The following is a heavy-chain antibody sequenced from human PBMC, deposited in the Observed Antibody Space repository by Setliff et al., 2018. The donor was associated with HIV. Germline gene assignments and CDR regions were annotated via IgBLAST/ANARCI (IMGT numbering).Heavy chain of an antibody. J-gene: IGHJ4*02. CDR1: GFTFSSYA. D-gene: IGHD1-26*01. CDR3: ARDQRWEFPYYFYY. V-gene: IGHV3-23*01. CDR2: ISSSAGST. Sequence: SGGSLRLSCAASGFTFSSYAMSWVRQTPGKGLEWVSFISSSAGSTYYSDSVKGRFTISRDNSKNMLYLQMNSLRADDTAVYYCARDQRWEFPYYFYYWGQGALVTVSS.